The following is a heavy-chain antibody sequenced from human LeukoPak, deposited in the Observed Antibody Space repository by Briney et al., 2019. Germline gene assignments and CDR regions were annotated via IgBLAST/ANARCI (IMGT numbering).Heavy chain of an antibody. CDR2: IDLSGSTL. J-gene: IGHJ5*02. V-gene: IGHV3-48*04. Sequence: GGSLRLSCAASGFTFSSYTMHWVRQAPGKGLEWVSYIDLSGSTLYYVDSVKGRFTISRDNAKNSLYLQMNSLRAEDTAVYYCARGPPLFDPWGQGTLVAVSS. CDR3: ARGPPLFDP. CDR1: GFTFSSYT.